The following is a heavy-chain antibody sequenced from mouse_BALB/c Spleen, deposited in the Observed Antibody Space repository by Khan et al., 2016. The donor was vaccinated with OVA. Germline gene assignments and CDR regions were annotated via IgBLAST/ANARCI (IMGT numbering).Heavy chain of an antibody. CDR3: ARDGSRYNYAIDD. Sequence: VQLKQSGPGLVKPSQSLYLTCTVTGYSITSYYAWNWIRQFPGNQLERMGNITNSGCTNYNQTLKSRISFTRDKSKNTSFLQLNSVTTEDTATYYWARDGSRYNYAIDDWGQGTAVTVSA. CDR2: ITNSGCT. J-gene: IGHJ4*01. V-gene: IGHV3-2*02. D-gene: IGHD1-1*01. CDR1: GYSITSYYA.